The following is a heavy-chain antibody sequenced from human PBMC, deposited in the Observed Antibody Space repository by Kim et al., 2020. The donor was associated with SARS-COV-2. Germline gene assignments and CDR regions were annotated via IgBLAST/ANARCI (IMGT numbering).Heavy chain of an antibody. J-gene: IGHJ4*02. V-gene: IGHV3-48*02. CDR2: ISYSGSAV. D-gene: IGHD3-3*01. Sequence: GGSLRLSCAASGFTFSDYNMNWVRRTPGKGLEWISYISYSGSAVYYADSVKGRFTISRDNAKNSLYLEMDRLRDDDTAIYYCGTLSVGYYRDYWGQGTRVTVSS. CDR1: GFTFSDYN. CDR3: GTLSVGYYRDY.